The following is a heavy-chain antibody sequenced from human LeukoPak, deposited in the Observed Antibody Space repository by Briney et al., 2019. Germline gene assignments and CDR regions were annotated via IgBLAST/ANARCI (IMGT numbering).Heavy chain of an antibody. CDR2: IYPGDSDT. CDR3: ARYPGSGYSYANYMDV. J-gene: IGHJ6*03. V-gene: IGHV5-51*01. CDR1: GYSFTSYW. D-gene: IGHD5-18*01. Sequence: GESLKISCKGSGYSFTSYWIGWVRQMPGKGLEWMGIIYPGDSDTRYSPSFQGQVTISADKSISTAYLQWSSLKASDTAMYYCARYPGSGYSYANYMDVWGKGTTVTVSS.